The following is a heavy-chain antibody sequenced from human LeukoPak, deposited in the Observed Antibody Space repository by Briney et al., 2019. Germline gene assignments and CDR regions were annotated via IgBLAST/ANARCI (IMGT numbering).Heavy chain of an antibody. J-gene: IGHJ5*02. Sequence: SSVTVSSQASGYTLTSYDISWVRQATGQGLGWMGWMNANSGNTSSAQKLHGRGILTRYTSIRPTYMALSSLRSEDTAVYHCARASYYDFWSGYYTRWFDPWGQGTLVTVSS. D-gene: IGHD3-3*01. V-gene: IGHV1-8*01. CDR1: GYTLTSYD. CDR3: ARASYYDFWSGYYTRWFDP. CDR2: MNANSGNT.